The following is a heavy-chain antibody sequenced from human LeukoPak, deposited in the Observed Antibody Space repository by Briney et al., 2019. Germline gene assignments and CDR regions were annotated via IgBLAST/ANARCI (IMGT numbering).Heavy chain of an antibody. CDR1: GGTFSSYA. D-gene: IGHD3-10*01. CDR2: IIPILGIA. J-gene: IGHJ5*02. Sequence: GASVKVSCKASGGTFSSYAISWVRQAPGQGLEWMGRIIPILGIANYAQKFQGRVTITADKSTSTAYMELSSLRSEDTAVYYCARGFYGSGAFDPWGQGTLVTVSS. CDR3: ARGFYGSGAFDP. V-gene: IGHV1-69*04.